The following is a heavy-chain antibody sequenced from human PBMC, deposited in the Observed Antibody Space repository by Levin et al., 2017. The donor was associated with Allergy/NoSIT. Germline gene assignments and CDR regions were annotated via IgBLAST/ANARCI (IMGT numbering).Heavy chain of an antibody. CDR2: IDPTSGAS. V-gene: IGHV1-2*02. CDR1: GYTFSEYF. CDR3: ARGPAIRYFDWLFYLDN. Sequence: GESLKISCKASGYTFSEYFVHWVRQAPGQGLEWVGKIDPTSGASEYAQQFQGRVTMTRDTSISTAYMELKRLRSDDTAVYYCARGPAIRYFDWLFYLDNWGQGTLVSVSS. J-gene: IGHJ4*02. D-gene: IGHD3-9*01.